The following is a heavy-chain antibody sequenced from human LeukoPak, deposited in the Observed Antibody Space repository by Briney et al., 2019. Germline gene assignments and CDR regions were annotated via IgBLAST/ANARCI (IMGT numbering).Heavy chain of an antibody. Sequence: SETLSLTCTASGGSITNTNYYWAWVRQPPGKGLEWLGNIFYNGGPYFNPSLKSRVAISVDTSKNHFSLRLNSVTAADTAVYYCARGGSTSCYPIWGQRTMVTVSS. CDR2: IFYNGGP. J-gene: IGHJ3*02. CDR1: GGSITNTNYY. V-gene: IGHV4-39*07. CDR3: ARGGSTSCYPI. D-gene: IGHD2-2*01.